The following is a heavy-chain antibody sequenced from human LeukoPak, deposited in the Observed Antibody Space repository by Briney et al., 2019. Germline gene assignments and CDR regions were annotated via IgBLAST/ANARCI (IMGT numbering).Heavy chain of an antibody. V-gene: IGHV4-34*01. CDR1: GGSFSGYY. J-gene: IGHJ4*02. D-gene: IGHD3-10*01. Sequence: SETLSLTCAVYGGSFSGYYWSWIRQPPGKGLEWIGEINHSGSTNYNPSLKSRVTISVDTSKNQFSLKLSSVTAADTAVYYCARRRSGSPYLRSYYFDYWGQGTLVTVSS. CDR2: INHSGST. CDR3: ARRRSGSPYLRSYYFDY.